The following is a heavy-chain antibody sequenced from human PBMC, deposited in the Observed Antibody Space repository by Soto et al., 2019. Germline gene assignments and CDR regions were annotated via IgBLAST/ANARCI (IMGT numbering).Heavy chain of an antibody. CDR1: GFPFINAW. CDR3: TTDAETEYSNSWYRTYNWLDP. J-gene: IGHJ5*02. Sequence: PGGSLRLSCEASGFPFINAWMSWVRQAPGKGLEWVGRMKSISDGGATDYATPVKDRFIITRDDAKHTLYLHMSGLKTEDTAVFYCTTDAETEYSNSWYRTYNWLDPWGAGTPVTVSS. CDR2: MKSISDGGAT. V-gene: IGHV3-15*01. D-gene: IGHD6-13*01.